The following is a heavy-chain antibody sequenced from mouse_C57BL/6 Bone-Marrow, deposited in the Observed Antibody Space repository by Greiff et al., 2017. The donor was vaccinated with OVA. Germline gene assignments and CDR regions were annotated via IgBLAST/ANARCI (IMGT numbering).Heavy chain of an antibody. CDR1: GFTFSGYY. Sequence: EVKLMESEGGLVQPGSSMKLSCTASGFTFSGYYMAWVRQVPEKGLEWVANINYDGSSTYYLDSLKSRFIISRDNAKNNLYLQMSSLKSEDTATYYCARDPPYYPYWYFDVWGTGTTVTVSS. CDR3: ARDPPYYPYWYFDV. V-gene: IGHV5-16*01. CDR2: INYDGSST. D-gene: IGHD1-1*01. J-gene: IGHJ1*03.